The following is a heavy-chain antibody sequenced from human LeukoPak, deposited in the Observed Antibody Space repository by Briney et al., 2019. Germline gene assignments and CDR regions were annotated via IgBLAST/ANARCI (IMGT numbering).Heavy chain of an antibody. Sequence: GGPLRLSCAASGFTFSAYVMSWVRQAPGKGLEWVSSISGSGDITYYADSVKGRFTISRDNSRNTLHLQMNSLRAEDTALYYCAKAHLPDYYYMDVWGKGTTVTVSS. CDR2: ISGSGDIT. CDR1: GFTFSAYV. CDR3: AKAHLPDYYYMDV. J-gene: IGHJ6*03. V-gene: IGHV3-23*01.